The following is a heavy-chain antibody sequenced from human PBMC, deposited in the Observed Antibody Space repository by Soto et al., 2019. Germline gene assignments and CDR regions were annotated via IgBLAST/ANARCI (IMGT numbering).Heavy chain of an antibody. D-gene: IGHD1-26*01. V-gene: IGHV3-30*14. J-gene: IGHJ3*01. CDR2: ISYDGTNQ. CDR1: GFPFSPYT. Sequence: LRLSCTTSGFPFSPYTMHWVRQAPGQGLEWVAAISYDGTNQYYADSVKGRFIISRDNSNNTLSLQMHSLKSEDTAVYFCARGAIVGVNDVFDVWGQGTMVTVSS. CDR3: ARGAIVGVNDVFDV.